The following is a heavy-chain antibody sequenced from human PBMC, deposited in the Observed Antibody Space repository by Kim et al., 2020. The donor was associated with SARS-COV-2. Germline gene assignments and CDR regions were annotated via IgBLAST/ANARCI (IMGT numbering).Heavy chain of an antibody. CDR2: INSDGSST. J-gene: IGHJ6*02. V-gene: IGHV3-74*01. CDR3: ARDQYSSGWYGSYNYGMDV. Sequence: GGSLRLSCAASGFTFSSYWMHWVRQAPGKGLVWVSRINSDGSSTSYADSVKGRFTISRDNAKNTLYLQMNRLRAKDTAVYYCARDQYSSGWYGSYNYGMDVWGQGTTVTVSS. CDR1: GFTFSSYW. D-gene: IGHD6-19*01.